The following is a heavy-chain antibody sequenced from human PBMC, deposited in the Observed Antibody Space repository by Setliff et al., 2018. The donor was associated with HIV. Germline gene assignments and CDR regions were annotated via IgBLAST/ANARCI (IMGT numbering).Heavy chain of an antibody. V-gene: IGHV3-49*04. CDR2: IRAKAIGGTT. D-gene: IGHD5-12*01. Sequence: HPGGSLRLSCTASGFTFGDYAMSWVRQAPGKGLEWVAFIRAKAIGGTTDYAAPVKGSFTISRDDSKTTLYLQMNSLKTEDTAVYYCTTEDPWLRFGHWGQGTLVTVSS. J-gene: IGHJ5*02. CDR3: TTEDPWLRFGH. CDR1: GFTFGDYA.